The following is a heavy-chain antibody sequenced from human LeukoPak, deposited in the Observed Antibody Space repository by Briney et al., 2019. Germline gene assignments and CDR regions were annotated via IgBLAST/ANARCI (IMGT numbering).Heavy chain of an antibody. Sequence: ASVKVSCKVSGYTLTELSMHWVRQAPGKGLEWRGGFDPEDGETIYAQKFQGRVTMTEDTSTDTAYMELSSLRSEDTAVYYCARMTVSGRDNWFDPWGQGTLVTVSS. CDR2: FDPEDGET. CDR1: GYTLTELS. V-gene: IGHV1-24*01. J-gene: IGHJ5*02. CDR3: ARMTVSGRDNWFDP. D-gene: IGHD6-19*01.